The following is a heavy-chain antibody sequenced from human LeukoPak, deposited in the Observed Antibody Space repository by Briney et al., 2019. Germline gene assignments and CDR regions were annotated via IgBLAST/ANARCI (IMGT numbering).Heavy chain of an antibody. J-gene: IGHJ4*02. CDR1: GFTFSSYG. Sequence: GGSLRLSCAASGFTFSSYGMHWVRQAPGKGLEWVAVIPYDGSNKYYADSVKGRFTISRDNSKNTLYLQMNSLRAEDTAVYYCADGGFDYWGQGTLVTVSS. D-gene: IGHD3-10*01. CDR2: IPYDGSNK. CDR3: ADGGFDY. V-gene: IGHV3-30*03.